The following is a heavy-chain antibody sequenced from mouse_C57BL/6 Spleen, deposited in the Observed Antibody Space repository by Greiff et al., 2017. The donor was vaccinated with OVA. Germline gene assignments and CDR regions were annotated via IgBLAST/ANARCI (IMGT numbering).Heavy chain of an antibody. V-gene: IGHV3-6*01. Sequence: ESGPGLVKPSQSLSLTCSVTGYSITSGYYWNWIRQFPGNKLEWMGYISYDGSNNYNPSLKNRISITRDTSKNQFFLKLNSVTTEDTATYYCARPYYDYEFAYWGQGTLVTVSA. CDR1: GYSITSGYY. D-gene: IGHD2-4*01. J-gene: IGHJ3*01. CDR3: ARPYYDYEFAY. CDR2: ISYDGSN.